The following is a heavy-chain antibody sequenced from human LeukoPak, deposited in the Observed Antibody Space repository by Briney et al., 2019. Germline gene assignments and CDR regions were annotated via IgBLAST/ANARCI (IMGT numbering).Heavy chain of an antibody. V-gene: IGHV3-64*01. CDR3: AREGY. Sequence: GGSLRLSCAASGFTFSSYAMHWVRQALGKGLEYVSAISSNGGSTYYANSVKGRFTISRDNSKNTLYLQMGSLRAEDMAVYYCAREGYWGQGTLVTVSS. J-gene: IGHJ4*02. CDR2: ISSNGGST. CDR1: GFTFSSYA.